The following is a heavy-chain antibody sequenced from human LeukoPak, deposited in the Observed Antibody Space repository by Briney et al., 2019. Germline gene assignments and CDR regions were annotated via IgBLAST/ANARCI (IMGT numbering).Heavy chain of an antibody. CDR3: ARVLQRWLQPHDAFDI. Sequence: SVKVSCKASGGTFSSYAISWVRQAPGQGLEWMGRIIPIFGTANYAQKFQGRVTITTDESTSTAYMEPSSLRSEDTAVYYCARVLQRWLQPHDAFDIWGQGTMVTVSS. CDR2: IIPIFGTA. CDR1: GGTFSSYA. J-gene: IGHJ3*02. D-gene: IGHD5-24*01. V-gene: IGHV1-69*05.